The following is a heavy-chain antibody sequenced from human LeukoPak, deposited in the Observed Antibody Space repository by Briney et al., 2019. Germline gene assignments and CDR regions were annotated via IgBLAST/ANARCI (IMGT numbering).Heavy chain of an antibody. CDR3: ARGGSGWYEYHFDY. CDR2: ISSSSSYI. D-gene: IGHD6-19*01. J-gene: IGHJ4*02. Sequence: GGSLRLSCAASGFTFSSYSMNWVRQAPGKGLEWVSSISSSSSYIYYADPVKGRFTISRDNAKNTLYLQMNSLRAEDTAVYYCARGGSGWYEYHFDYWGQGTLVTVSS. CDR1: GFTFSSYS. V-gene: IGHV3-21*04.